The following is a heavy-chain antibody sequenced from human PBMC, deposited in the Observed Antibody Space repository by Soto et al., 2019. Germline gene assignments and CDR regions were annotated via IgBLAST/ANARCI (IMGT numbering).Heavy chain of an antibody. CDR1: GYTFTSYD. D-gene: IGHD3-3*01. CDR2: MNPNSGNT. J-gene: IGHJ6*02. V-gene: IGHV1-8*01. CDR3: ARERRCYDFWSGYSACYYYGMDV. Sequence: GASVKVSCKASGYTFTSYDINWVRQATGQGLEWMGWMNPNSGNTGYAQKFRGRVTMTRNTSISTAYMELSSLRSEDTAVYYCARERRCYDFWSGYSACYYYGMDVWGQGTTVTVSS.